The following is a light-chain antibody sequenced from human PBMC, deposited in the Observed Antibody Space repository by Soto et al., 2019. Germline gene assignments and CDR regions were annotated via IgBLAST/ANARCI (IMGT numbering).Light chain of an antibody. Sequence: AIPLTQSPSSLSSSAGDRATITCRASQGINSDVAWYQQKPGKLPQLLIYDASSLESGVPPRFSGSGSGTEFTLTISSLQAEDFVTYYCQQYRSYPWTFGQGTKVDI. J-gene: IGKJ1*01. CDR1: QGINSD. V-gene: IGKV1-13*02. CDR3: QQYRSYPWT. CDR2: DAS.